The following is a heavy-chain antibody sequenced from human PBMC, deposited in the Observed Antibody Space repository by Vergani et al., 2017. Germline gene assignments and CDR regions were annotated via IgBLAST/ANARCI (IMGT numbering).Heavy chain of an antibody. CDR1: GFTFRNYA. D-gene: IGHD2-2*01. V-gene: IGHV3-23*01. J-gene: IGHJ6*04. Sequence: EVQLLESGGGLAQPGGSLRLSCAASGFTFRNYAMTWVRQAPGKGLEWVSSVSGSSATPYYADSVKGRFIISRDNSKNTLYLQMNSLRAEDTAVYYCAKDARLFIVVVPAASSSWGKGTTVTVSS. CDR3: AKDARLFIVVVPAASSS. CDR2: VSGSSATP.